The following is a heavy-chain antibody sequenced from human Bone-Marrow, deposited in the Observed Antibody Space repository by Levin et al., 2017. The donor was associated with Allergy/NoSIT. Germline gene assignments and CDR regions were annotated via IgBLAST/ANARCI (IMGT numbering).Heavy chain of an antibody. CDR2: IYSGGST. D-gene: IGHD3-9*01. V-gene: IGHV3-53*01. CDR3: ARLKTYDDILTGAYYYYYGMDV. J-gene: IGHJ6*02. CDR1: GFTVSTNY. Sequence: ASVKVSCAVSGFTVSTNYINWVRQAPGKGLEWVSIIYSGGSTFYADSVKGRFTISRDTSKNTVSLHMNSLRAEDTAVYFCARLKTYDDILTGAYYYYYGMDVWGQGTTVSVSS.